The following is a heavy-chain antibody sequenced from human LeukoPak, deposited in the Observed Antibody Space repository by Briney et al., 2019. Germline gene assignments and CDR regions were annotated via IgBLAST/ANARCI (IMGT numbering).Heavy chain of an antibody. CDR1: GFTFSTYN. Sequence: GGSLRLSCAASGFTFSTYNLNWVRQAPGKGLEWVSSIDSSGGATYYADSVKGRFTISRDNSKNTLYLQMNSLRAEDTAVYYCARRLVTTRTTVFDYWGQGTLVTVSS. J-gene: IGHJ4*02. CDR2: IDSSGGAT. D-gene: IGHD4-17*01. V-gene: IGHV3-23*01. CDR3: ARRLVTTRTTVFDY.